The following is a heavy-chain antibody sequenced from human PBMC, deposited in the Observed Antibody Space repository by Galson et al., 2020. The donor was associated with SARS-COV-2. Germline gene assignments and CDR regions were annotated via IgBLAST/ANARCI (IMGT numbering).Heavy chain of an antibody. V-gene: IGHV3-7*04. CDR2: IKQDGSEK. CDR3: VRGGLNPDYDFWSGSGVDP. Sequence: GGSLRLSCLASGFTFSKFWMSWVRRAPGRGLEWVANIKQDGSEKYFMESAKGRFTISRDNVKNSLFLEMNGLRAEDTAVYYCVRGGLNPDYDFWSGSGVDPWGQGIQVTVSS. D-gene: IGHD3-3*01. CDR1: GFTFSKFW. J-gene: IGHJ5*02.